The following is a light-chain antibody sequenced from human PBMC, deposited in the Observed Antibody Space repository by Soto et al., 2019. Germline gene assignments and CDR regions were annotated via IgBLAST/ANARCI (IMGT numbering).Light chain of an antibody. CDR1: QSISRY. CDR2: KAS. J-gene: IGKJ1*01. V-gene: IGKV1-5*03. Sequence: IQMTQFPSSLSASVGDRVTITCRASQSISRYLNWYQQRAGKAPKILIYKASSLESGVPSRFSGSGSGTEFTLTISSLQPDDFATYYCQQYSTYTPRTFGQGTKVDIK. CDR3: QQYSTYTPRT.